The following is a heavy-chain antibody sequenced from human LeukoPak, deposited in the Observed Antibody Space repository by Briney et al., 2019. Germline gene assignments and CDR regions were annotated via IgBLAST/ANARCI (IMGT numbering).Heavy chain of an antibody. J-gene: IGHJ4*02. CDR1: GFTLSSYG. Sequence: GGSLRLSCAASGFTLSSYGMHWVRQAPGKGLEWVAVIWYDGSNKFYADSVKGRFTIYRDNSKNTLYLQMNSLRAEDTAVYYCARDRAAADLDYWGQGTLVTVSS. V-gene: IGHV3-33*01. D-gene: IGHD6-13*01. CDR2: IWYDGSNK. CDR3: ARDRAAADLDY.